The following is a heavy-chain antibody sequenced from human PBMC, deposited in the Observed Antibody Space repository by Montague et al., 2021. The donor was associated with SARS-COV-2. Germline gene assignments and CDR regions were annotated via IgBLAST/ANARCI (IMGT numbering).Heavy chain of an antibody. D-gene: IGHD3-3*01. Sequence: SLRLSCAASGFTFSGYWMHWVRQAPGKGLVWVSRINSDGSSTSYADSVKGRFTISRDNAKNTLYLQMNSLRAEDTAVYYCARVYYDFWSGSTANWYYGMDVWGQGTTVTVSS. V-gene: IGHV3-74*01. J-gene: IGHJ6*02. CDR3: ARVYYDFWSGSTANWYYGMDV. CDR1: GFTFSGYW. CDR2: INSDGSST.